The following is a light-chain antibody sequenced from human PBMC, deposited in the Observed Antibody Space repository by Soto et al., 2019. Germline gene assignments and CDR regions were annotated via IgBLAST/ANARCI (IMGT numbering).Light chain of an antibody. CDR2: AAS. J-gene: IGKJ5*01. V-gene: IGKV1-39*01. CDR1: QSISSY. CDR3: QQSYSTPPIT. Sequence: DIQMTQSPSSLSASVGDRVTITCRASQSISSYLNWYQQKQGKAPKLLIYAASSLQSGVPSRFSGSGSGTDFPLTISSLQPEDFATYYCQQSYSTPPITFAQGTRLEIK.